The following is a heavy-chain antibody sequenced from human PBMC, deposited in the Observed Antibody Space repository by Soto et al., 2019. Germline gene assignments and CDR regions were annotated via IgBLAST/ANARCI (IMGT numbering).Heavy chain of an antibody. CDR3: AKDAGYCTNGVCYSDWFDP. Sequence: GGSLRLSCAASGFTFSSYAISWVRQAPGKGLEWVSAISGSGGSTYYADSVKGRFTISRDNSKNTLYLQMNSLRAEDTAVYYCAKDAGYCTNGVCYSDWFDPWGQGTLVTVS. V-gene: IGHV3-23*01. J-gene: IGHJ5*02. CDR2: ISGSGGST. CDR1: GFTFSSYA. D-gene: IGHD2-8*01.